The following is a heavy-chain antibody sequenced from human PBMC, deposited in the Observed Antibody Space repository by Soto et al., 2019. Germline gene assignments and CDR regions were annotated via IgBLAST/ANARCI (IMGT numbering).Heavy chain of an antibody. CDR1: GFPFSTYA. CDR2: ISSDGTNT. J-gene: IGHJ4*02. Sequence: QVQLVESGGDVVQPGRSLRLSCTASGFPFSTYAMHWVRQAPGKGLEWVAVISSDGTNTYYADFVKGRFTISRDNSKNRLYLQMNSLRNEDTAVYHCAREKEVDGLEYWGQGDMVTVSA. CDR3: AREKEVDGLEY. V-gene: IGHV3-30*14. D-gene: IGHD6-19*01.